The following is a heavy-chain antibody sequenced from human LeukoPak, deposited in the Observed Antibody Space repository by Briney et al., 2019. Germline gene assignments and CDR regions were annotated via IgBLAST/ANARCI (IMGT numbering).Heavy chain of an antibody. Sequence: SETPSLTCTVSGGSISSSSYYWGWIRQPPGKGLEWIGSIYYSGSTYYNPSLKSRVTISVDTSKNQFSLKLSSVTAADTAVYYCARVKELVLASDYWGQGTLVTVSS. J-gene: IGHJ4*02. D-gene: IGHD1-7*01. CDR2: IYYSGST. CDR1: GGSISSSSYY. CDR3: ARVKELVLASDY. V-gene: IGHV4-39*07.